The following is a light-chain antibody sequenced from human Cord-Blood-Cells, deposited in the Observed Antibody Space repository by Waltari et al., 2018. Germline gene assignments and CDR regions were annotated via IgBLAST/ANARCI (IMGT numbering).Light chain of an antibody. J-gene: IGLJ1*01. CDR2: EVS. Sequence: QSALTQPPSASGSPGPSVTISCTGTSSDVGGYNYFSWYQQHPGKAPKLMIYEVSKRPSGVPDRFSGSKSGNTASLTVSGLQAEYEADYYCSSYAGSNNYVFGTGTKVTVL. CDR3: SSYAGSNNYV. V-gene: IGLV2-8*01. CDR1: SSDVGGYNY.